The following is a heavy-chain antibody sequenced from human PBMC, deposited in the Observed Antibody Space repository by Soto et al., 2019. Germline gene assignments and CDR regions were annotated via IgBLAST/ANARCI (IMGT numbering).Heavy chain of an antibody. J-gene: IGHJ6*02. Sequence: PSETLSLSCAFYGCYLSRYYWSWIRPPPGEGLEWIGEISHSGSTNYNASLKSRVTISVDTSKNQFSLKLSSVTAADTAVYYCARAVVLTATFYYSHGMDVWGQGKTVTVSS. CDR3: ARAVVLTATFYYSHGMDV. V-gene: IGHV4-34*01. CDR1: GCYLSRYY. CDR2: ISHSGST. D-gene: IGHD2-15*01.